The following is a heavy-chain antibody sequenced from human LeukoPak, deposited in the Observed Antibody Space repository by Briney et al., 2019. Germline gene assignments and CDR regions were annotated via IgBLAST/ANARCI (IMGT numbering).Heavy chain of an antibody. J-gene: IGHJ3*02. Sequence: SQTLSLTCTVSGGSISSGGYYWSWIRQPPGKGLEWIGYIYHSGSTYYNPSLKSRVTISVDRSKNQFSLKLSSVTAADTAVYYCARDPGYCSSTSCRATFDIWGQGTMVTVSS. CDR2: IYHSGST. CDR1: GGSISSGGYY. V-gene: IGHV4-30-2*01. CDR3: ARDPGYCSSTSCRATFDI. D-gene: IGHD2-2*03.